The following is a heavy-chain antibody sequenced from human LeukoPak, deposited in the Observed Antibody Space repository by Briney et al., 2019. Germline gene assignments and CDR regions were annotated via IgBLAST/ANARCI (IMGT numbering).Heavy chain of an antibody. Sequence: PSETLSLTCTVSGGSIKNYYWSWIRQPPGKGLEWIGYIHYSGPTSYNPSLKSRVTILVDTSKNQFSLKLSSVTAADTAVYYCARAGGELDPWGQGTLVTVSS. D-gene: IGHD1-14*01. CDR1: GGSIKNYY. J-gene: IGHJ5*02. V-gene: IGHV4-59*08. CDR2: IHYSGPT. CDR3: ARAGGELDP.